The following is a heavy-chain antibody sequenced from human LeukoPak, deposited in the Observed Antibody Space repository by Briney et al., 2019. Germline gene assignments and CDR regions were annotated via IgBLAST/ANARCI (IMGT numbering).Heavy chain of an antibody. Sequence: ASVKVSCKTSGFPVTSYGITWVRQAPGQRLEWRGWISAYDGNADYVQDFQGRLIMTTDTSTSTAYMDLRSLRPDDTAMYYCARVGRFSSTWPPEGDDAFDIWGQGTMVTVSS. V-gene: IGHV1-18*01. CDR3: ARVGRFSSTWPPEGDDAFDI. D-gene: IGHD2-2*01. CDR2: ISAYDGNA. CDR1: GFPVTSYG. J-gene: IGHJ3*02.